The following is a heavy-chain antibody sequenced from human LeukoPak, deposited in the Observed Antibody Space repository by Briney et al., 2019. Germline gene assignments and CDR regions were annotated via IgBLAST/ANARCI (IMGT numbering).Heavy chain of an antibody. CDR3: AKGSIAAPRPEYYFDY. D-gene: IGHD6-6*01. CDR1: GFTFSSYG. CDR2: IRYDGSNK. V-gene: IGHV3-30*02. J-gene: IGHJ4*02. Sequence: PGGSLRLSCAASGFTFSSYGMHWVRQAPGKGLEWVAFIRYDGSNKYYADSVKGRFTISRDNSKNTLYLQMNSLRAEDTAVYYCAKGSIAAPRPEYYFDYWGQGTLVTVSS.